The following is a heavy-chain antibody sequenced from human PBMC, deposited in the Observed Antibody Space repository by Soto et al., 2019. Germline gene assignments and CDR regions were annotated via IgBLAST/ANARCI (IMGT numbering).Heavy chain of an antibody. D-gene: IGHD3-16*02. J-gene: IGHJ4*02. V-gene: IGHV3-23*01. CDR3: AKHIVIME. CDR1: GFTLTSDA. Sequence: EVQLLESGGGLVQRGGSLRLSCAASGFTLTSDAMSWVRQAPGKGLEWVSTIGSSGSSTYYADSVKGRFTISRDISNNTVFLQMHSLRAEDTAVYYCAKHIVIMEWGQGTLVTVSS. CDR2: IGSSGSST.